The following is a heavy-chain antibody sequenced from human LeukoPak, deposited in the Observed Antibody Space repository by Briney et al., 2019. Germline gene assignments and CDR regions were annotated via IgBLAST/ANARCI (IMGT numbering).Heavy chain of an antibody. CDR2: FFSGGST. J-gene: IGHJ4*02. CDR1: GFTVSSNY. D-gene: IGHD3-22*01. CDR3: ARDYYDSSGYYGYFDY. Sequence: GGSLRLFCGASGFTVSSNYMSWGRPAPGKGLGWGSVFFSGGSTYYADSVKGRFTISRDNSKNTLYLQMNSLGAEDTAVYYCARDYYDSSGYYGYFDYWGQGTLVTVSS. V-gene: IGHV3-66*01.